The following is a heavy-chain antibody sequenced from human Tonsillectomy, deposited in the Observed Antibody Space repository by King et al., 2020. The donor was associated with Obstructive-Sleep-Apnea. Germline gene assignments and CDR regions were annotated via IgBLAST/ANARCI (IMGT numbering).Heavy chain of an antibody. CDR1: GGTFSSYA. CDR3: AGGSGDGFRGAIRGGYYYGMDV. CDR2: IIPILGIA. V-gene: IGHV1-69*09. J-gene: IGHJ6*02. Sequence: VQLVESGAEVKKPGSSVKVSCKASGGTFSSYAISWVRQAPGQELEWMGRIIPILGIANYAQKFQGRVTITADKSTSTAYMELSSLRSEDTAVYYCAGGSGDGFRGAIRGGYYYGMDVWGQGTTVTVSS. D-gene: IGHD3-16*02.